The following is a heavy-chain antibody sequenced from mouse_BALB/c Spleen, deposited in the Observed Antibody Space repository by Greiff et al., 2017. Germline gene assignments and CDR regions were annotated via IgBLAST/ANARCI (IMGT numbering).Heavy chain of an antibody. CDR3: ARQQGGGDY. CDR1: GFTFSSYT. D-gene: IGHD2-13*01. J-gene: IGHJ3*01. Sequence: EVKVVESGGGLVQPGGSLKLSCAASGFTFSSYTMSWVRQTPEKRLEWVAYISNGGGSTYYPDTVKGRFTISRDNAKNTLYLQMSSLKSEDTAMYYCARQQGGGDYWGQGTLVTVSA. CDR2: ISNGGGST. V-gene: IGHV5-12-2*01.